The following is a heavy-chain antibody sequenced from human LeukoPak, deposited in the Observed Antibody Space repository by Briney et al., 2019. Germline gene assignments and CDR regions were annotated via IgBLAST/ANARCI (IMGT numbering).Heavy chain of an antibody. CDR2: VHPDTGYA. J-gene: IGHJ5*02. D-gene: IGHD1-14*01. V-gene: IGHV1-8*01. Sequence: ASVKVSCKTSGYPFTTYEINWVRQAAGQGLEWMGWVHPDTGYADYAQKFQGRDTMTSDTSISTAYMELSSLRSDDTAVYFCAGGPRNDPWGQGTLVTVSS. CDR1: GYPFTTYE. CDR3: AGGPRNDP.